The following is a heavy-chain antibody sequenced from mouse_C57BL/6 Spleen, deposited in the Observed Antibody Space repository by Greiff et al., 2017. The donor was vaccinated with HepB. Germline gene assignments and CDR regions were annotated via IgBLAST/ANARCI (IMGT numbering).Heavy chain of an antibody. V-gene: IGHV1-50*01. J-gene: IGHJ1*03. Sequence: QVQLQQPGAELVKPGASVKLSCKASGYTFTSYWMQWVKQRPGQGLEWIGEIDPSDSYTNYNQKFKGKATLTVDTSSSTAYMQLSSLTSEDSAVYYCARDGSSPYDFDVWGTGTTVTVSS. CDR2: IDPSDSYT. CDR3: ARDGSSPYDFDV. CDR1: GYTFTSYW. D-gene: IGHD1-1*01.